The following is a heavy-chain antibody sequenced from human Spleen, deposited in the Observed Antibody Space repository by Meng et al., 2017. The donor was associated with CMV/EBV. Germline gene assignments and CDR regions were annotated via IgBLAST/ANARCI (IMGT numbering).Heavy chain of an antibody. V-gene: IGHV4-34*01. CDR2: INDSGST. J-gene: IGHJ5*02. D-gene: IGHD2-2*01. CDR1: GGSFSDYY. Sequence: GSLRLSCGVYGGSFSDYYWSWIRQPPGKGLEWIAEINDSGSTHYSPSLKSRGTMSVDTSKNQFSLNLSSVTAADTAVYYCAREVVVSGASDWFDPWGQGTLVTVSS. CDR3: AREVVVSGASDWFDP.